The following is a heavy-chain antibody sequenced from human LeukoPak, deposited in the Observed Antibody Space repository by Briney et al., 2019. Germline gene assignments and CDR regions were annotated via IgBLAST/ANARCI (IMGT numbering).Heavy chain of an antibody. CDR3: ARRGSSWHTFDP. Sequence: SETLSLTCAVYRRSSRGYYWSWIRQPPREGLERSWEINDSGSTNYNPSLKSRVTISVATSKNQFSLKLSSVTAADTAVYYCARRGSSWHTFDPWGQGTLVTVSS. CDR2: INDSGST. V-gene: IGHV4-34*01. CDR1: RRSSRGYY. D-gene: IGHD6-13*01. J-gene: IGHJ5*02.